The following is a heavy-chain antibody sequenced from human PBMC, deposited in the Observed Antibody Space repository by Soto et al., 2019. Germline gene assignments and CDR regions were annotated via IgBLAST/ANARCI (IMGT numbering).Heavy chain of an antibody. CDR1: GGTFGNSA. CDR2: IIPSFATG. Sequence: QVQLVQSGAEVKKPGSSVKVSCKASGGTFGNSAISWVRQAPGQGLEWMGGIIPSFATGNSAPEFQGSLTFTADKSTTTAYMELSSLRSEDTAVYYCARSYYGSGSYWFYGMDVWGQGTTVTVSS. D-gene: IGHD3-10*01. V-gene: IGHV1-69*06. J-gene: IGHJ6*02. CDR3: ARSYYGSGSYWFYGMDV.